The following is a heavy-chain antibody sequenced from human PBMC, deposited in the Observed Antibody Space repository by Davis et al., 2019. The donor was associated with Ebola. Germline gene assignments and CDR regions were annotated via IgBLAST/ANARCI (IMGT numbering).Heavy chain of an antibody. J-gene: IGHJ3*02. CDR1: GYSFTNYW. V-gene: IGHV5-51*01. D-gene: IGHD3-10*01. Sequence: GESLKISCKGSGYSFTNYWIGWVRQMPGKGLEWMGIIYPGDSDSRYSPSFQGPVTISADRSITTAYLQWSSLKASDTAIYYCARHLRPRSGGDGFDIWGQGTLVTVSS. CDR2: IYPGDSDS. CDR3: ARHLRPRSGGDGFDI.